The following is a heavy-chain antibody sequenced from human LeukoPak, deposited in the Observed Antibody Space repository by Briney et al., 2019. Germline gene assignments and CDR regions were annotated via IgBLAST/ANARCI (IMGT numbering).Heavy chain of an antibody. V-gene: IGHV4-61*02. Sequence: SETLSLTCTVSGGSISSGSYYWSWIRQPAGKGLEWIGRIYTSGSTNYNPSLKSRVTISVDTSKNQFSLRLSSVTAADTAVYYCARETYYGSGSYFIDYWGQRTLVTVSS. CDR2: IYTSGST. J-gene: IGHJ4*02. CDR1: GGSISSGSYY. D-gene: IGHD3-10*01. CDR3: ARETYYGSGSYFIDY.